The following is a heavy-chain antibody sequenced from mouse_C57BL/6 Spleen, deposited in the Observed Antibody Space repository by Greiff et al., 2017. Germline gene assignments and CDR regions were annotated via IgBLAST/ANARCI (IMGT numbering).Heavy chain of an antibody. CDR2: ISSGSSTI. D-gene: IGHD1-1*01. CDR3: ARPLITTVVATEEYYFDY. V-gene: IGHV5-17*01. CDR1: GFTFSDYG. Sequence: EVKVVESGGGLVKPGGSLKLSCAASGFTFSDYGMHWVRQAPEKGLEWVAYISSGSSTIYYADTVKGRFTISRDNAKNTLFLQMTSLRSEGTAMYYCARPLITTVVATEEYYFDYWGQGTTLPVSP. J-gene: IGHJ2*01.